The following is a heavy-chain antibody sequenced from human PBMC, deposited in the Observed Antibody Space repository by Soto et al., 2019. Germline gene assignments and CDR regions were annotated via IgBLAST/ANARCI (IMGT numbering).Heavy chain of an antibody. CDR1: GGSISSSSYY. J-gene: IGHJ5*02. CDR2: IYYSGST. V-gene: IGHV4-39*01. CDR3: ARHRDSSSSRPGENWFDP. Sequence: SETLSLTCTVSGGSISSSSYYWGWIRQPPGKGLEWIGSIYYSGSTYYNPSLKSRVTISVDTSKNQFSLKLSSVTAADTAVYYCARHRDSSSSRPGENWFDPWGQGTLVTVSS. D-gene: IGHD6-6*01.